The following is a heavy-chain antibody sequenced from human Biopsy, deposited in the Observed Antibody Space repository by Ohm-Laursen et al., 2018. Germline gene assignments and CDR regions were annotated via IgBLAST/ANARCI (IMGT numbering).Heavy chain of an antibody. D-gene: IGHD3-3*01. CDR2: ISPYTGDT. Sequence: ASVKASCKASGYTFTNYGISWVRQAPGPGLEWMGWISPYTGDTDYAQKLQGRVTMTTDTSTSTAYMDLRSLRSDDTAVYYCARDRWPHVTLLGLVVFDFWGQGTLVIVSS. CDR1: GYTFTNYG. CDR3: ARDRWPHVTLLGLVVFDF. V-gene: IGHV1-18*01. J-gene: IGHJ4*02.